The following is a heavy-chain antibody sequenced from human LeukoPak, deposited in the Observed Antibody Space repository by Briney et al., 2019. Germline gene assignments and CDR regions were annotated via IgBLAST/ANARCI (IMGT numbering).Heavy chain of an antibody. CDR2: IEPSGTAI. J-gene: IGHJ3*02. Sequence: PGGSLRLSCAASGFTFSSYAMNWVRQAPGRGLEWVSYIEPSGTAIYYADSVKGRFTISRDNARNSLFLQMNSLRAEDTAVYYCARGGSYLSAFDIWGQGTMVTVSS. CDR3: ARGGSYLSAFDI. V-gene: IGHV3-48*01. D-gene: IGHD1-26*01. CDR1: GFTFSSYA.